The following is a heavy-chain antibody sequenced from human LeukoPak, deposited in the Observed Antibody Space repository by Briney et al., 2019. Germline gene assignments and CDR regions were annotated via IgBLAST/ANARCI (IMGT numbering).Heavy chain of an antibody. J-gene: IGHJ3*02. CDR2: IYYSGST. Sequence: SETQSLTCTVSGVSISSGGYYWSWIRQHPGKGLEWIGYIYYSGSTYYNPSLRSRVTISVDMSKNQFSLKLNSVTAADTAVYYCARFYGGNSGMLPRATFDIWGQGTMVTVSS. CDR3: ARFYGGNSGMLPRATFDI. V-gene: IGHV4-31*03. CDR1: GVSISSGGYY. D-gene: IGHD4-23*01.